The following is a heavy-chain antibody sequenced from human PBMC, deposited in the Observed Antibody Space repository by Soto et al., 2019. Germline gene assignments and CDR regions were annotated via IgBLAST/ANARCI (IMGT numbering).Heavy chain of an antibody. CDR3: ARTMEYYYDSSGPFDY. J-gene: IGHJ4*02. CDR2: ISYDGSNK. V-gene: IGHV3-30-3*01. D-gene: IGHD3-22*01. CDR1: GFTFSSYA. Sequence: GGSLRLSCAASGFTFSSYAMHWVRQAPGKGLEWVAVISYDGSNKYYADSVKGRFTISRDNSKNTLYLQMNSLRAEDTAVYYCARTMEYYYDSSGPFDYWGQGTLVTVSS.